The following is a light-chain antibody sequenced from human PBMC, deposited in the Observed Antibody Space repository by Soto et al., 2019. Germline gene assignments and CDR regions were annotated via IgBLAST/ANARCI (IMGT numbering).Light chain of an antibody. CDR3: QQYNNWPPYT. J-gene: IGKJ2*01. CDR1: YSIGSF. Sequence: EIVLTQSTATLSLSPGERATLSCRANYSIGSFLAWYRQKPGQSPSLLIFNAFNRATGIPARFSGSGSGTEFTLTISSLQSEDFAVYYCQQYNNWPPYTFGQGTKVDI. CDR2: NAF. V-gene: IGKV3D-15*01.